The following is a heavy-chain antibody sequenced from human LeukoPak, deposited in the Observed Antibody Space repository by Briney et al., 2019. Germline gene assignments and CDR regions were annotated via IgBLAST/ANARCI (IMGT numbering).Heavy chain of an antibody. CDR2: IYSSGST. CDR3: ARRTDY. V-gene: IGHV4-4*07. Sequence: SKTLSLTCTVSSGSMNNYYWNWIRQPAGKGLEWIGHIYSSGSTNYNPSLKSRVTISIDTSKNQFFLKLSSVTAADTAVYYCARRTDYWGPGTLVTVS. J-gene: IGHJ4*02. D-gene: IGHD1-14*01. CDR1: SGSMNNYY.